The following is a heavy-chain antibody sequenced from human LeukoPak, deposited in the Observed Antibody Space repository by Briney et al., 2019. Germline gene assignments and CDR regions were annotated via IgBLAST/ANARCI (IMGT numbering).Heavy chain of an antibody. Sequence: GASVKVSCKPSGYTFTHYYIHWVRQAPGQGPEWVGWINPASAGAAFAPKFQSRVSMTWDSSITTAFMDLTSLRSNDTAIYYCARQLGNYYRAFDFWGQGTLVTVSS. J-gene: IGHJ4*02. V-gene: IGHV1-2*02. CDR3: ARQLGNYYRAFDF. D-gene: IGHD1-26*01. CDR1: GYTFTHYY. CDR2: INPASAGA.